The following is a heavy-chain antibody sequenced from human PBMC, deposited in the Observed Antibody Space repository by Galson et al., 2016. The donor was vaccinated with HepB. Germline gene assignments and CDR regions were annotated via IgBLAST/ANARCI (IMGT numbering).Heavy chain of an antibody. J-gene: IGHJ5*02. CDR2: ISYDGRDK. D-gene: IGHD3-3*01. CDR1: GFTFSNYG. V-gene: IGHV3-30*03. Sequence: SLRLSCAASGFTFSNYGMHWVRQAPGKGLEWVAVISYDGRDKYYADSVKGRFTISRENSKNTLYLQMNSLRAEDTAVYYCARDSFTIFGVTPNWFDPWGQGTLVTVSS. CDR3: ARDSFTIFGVTPNWFDP.